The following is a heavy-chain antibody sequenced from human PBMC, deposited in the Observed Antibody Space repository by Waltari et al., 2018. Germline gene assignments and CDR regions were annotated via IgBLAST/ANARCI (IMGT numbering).Heavy chain of an antibody. D-gene: IGHD3-16*01. CDR2: IYQSGST. J-gene: IGHJ4*02. V-gene: IGHV4-59*08. CDR1: GGSIRSDN. Sequence: QVQLQESGPGLVKPSETLSLRCTVSGGSIRSDNWSWLRQPPGRGLEWIGYIYQSGSTNYNPSLKSRVTISKDMSKSQLSLTLTSVTAADTAIYYCARRFDYDYFDPWGQGTLVTVSS. CDR3: ARRFDYDYFDP.